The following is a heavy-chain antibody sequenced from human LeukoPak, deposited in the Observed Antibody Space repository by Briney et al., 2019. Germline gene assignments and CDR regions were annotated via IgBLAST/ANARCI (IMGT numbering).Heavy chain of an antibody. CDR1: GFPFSSYA. J-gene: IGHJ4*02. V-gene: IGHV3-64*01. Sequence: GGSLRLSCAASGFPFSSYAMHWVRKAPGKGLEFVSAISSNGGSTSYANPVKGRFTISRDNSKNTLYLQMGSLRAEDMAVYYCARSSIVVVSILDYWGQGTLVTVSS. D-gene: IGHD2-2*01. CDR2: ISSNGGST. CDR3: ARSSIVVVSILDY.